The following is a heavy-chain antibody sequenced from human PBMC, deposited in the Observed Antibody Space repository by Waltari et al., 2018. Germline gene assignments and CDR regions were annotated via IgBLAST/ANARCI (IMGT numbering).Heavy chain of an antibody. Sequence: EVQLVESGGGLVKPGGSLRLSCAASGFTFSSYSMNWVCQAPGKGLEWVSSISSSSSYIYYADSVKGRFTISRDNAKNSLYLQMNSLRAEDTAVYYCARDFWSGYGDQDYWGQGTLVTVSS. CDR3: ARDFWSGYGDQDY. J-gene: IGHJ4*02. V-gene: IGHV3-21*01. CDR2: ISSSSSYI. CDR1: GFTFSSYS. D-gene: IGHD3-3*01.